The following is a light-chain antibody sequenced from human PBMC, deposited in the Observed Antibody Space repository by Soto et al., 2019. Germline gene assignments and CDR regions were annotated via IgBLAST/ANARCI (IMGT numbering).Light chain of an antibody. J-gene: IGKJ4*01. CDR3: QQYGSSPS. V-gene: IGKV3-20*01. CDR2: GAS. Sequence: EFVLTQSPGTLSLSPGERATLSCRASQTVRNNYLAWYQQKPGQAPRLLIYGASRRATGIPDRFSGSGSGTDFTLTISRLEPEDSAVYYCQQYGSSPSFGGGTKVDIK. CDR1: QTVRNNY.